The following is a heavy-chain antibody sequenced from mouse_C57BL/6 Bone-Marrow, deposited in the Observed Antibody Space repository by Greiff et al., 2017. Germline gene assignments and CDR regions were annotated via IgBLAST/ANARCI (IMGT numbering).Heavy chain of an antibody. J-gene: IGHJ3*01. CDR3: DIYYDYGEFAY. CDR1: GFSLTSYG. D-gene: IGHD2-4*01. CDR2: IWSGGST. V-gene: IGHV2-2*01. Sequence: VKVVESGPGLVQPSPSLSITCTVSGFSLTSYGVHWVRQSPGKGLEWLGVIWSGGSTDYNAAFISRLSISKENSKSQVFFKMNSLQADDTAIYYCDIYYDYGEFAYWGKGTLVTVSA.